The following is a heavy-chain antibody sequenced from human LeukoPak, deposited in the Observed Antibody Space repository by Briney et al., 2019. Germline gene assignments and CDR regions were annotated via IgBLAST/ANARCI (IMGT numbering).Heavy chain of an antibody. CDR1: GGSISSGDYY. D-gene: IGHD3-16*02. V-gene: IGHV4-30-4*01. CDR2: IYSSGST. Sequence: SETLSLTCTVSGGSISSGDYYWIWIRQPPGKGLECIGYIYSSGSTYHNPSLEGRVTISADTSKNQFYLKLSSVTAADTATYYCARGEEIRDDYVWGSHRYTSYVFDQWGQGTPVTVSS. J-gene: IGHJ4*02. CDR3: ARGEEIRDDYVWGSHRYTSYVFDQ.